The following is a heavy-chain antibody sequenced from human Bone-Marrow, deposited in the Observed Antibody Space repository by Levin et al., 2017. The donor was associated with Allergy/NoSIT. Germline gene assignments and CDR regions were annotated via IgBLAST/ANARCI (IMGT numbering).Heavy chain of an antibody. Sequence: GGSLRLSCTTSGFTFNDNTMHWVRQAPGKGLEWVSLITWNGAGTFYADSVKGRFTISRDNSKNSLYLQMNGLRTEDTGMYYCAKDASLVTKGLGLFDHWGQGTLVTVSS. J-gene: IGHJ4*02. CDR3: AKDASLVTKGLGLFDH. CDR2: ITWNGAGT. V-gene: IGHV3-43*01. D-gene: IGHD2-21*02. CDR1: GFTFNDNT.